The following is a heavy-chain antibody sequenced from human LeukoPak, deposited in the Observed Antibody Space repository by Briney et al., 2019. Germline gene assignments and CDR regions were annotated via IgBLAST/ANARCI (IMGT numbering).Heavy chain of an antibody. J-gene: IGHJ4*02. CDR2: ISAYDGNT. Sequence: GASVKVSCKASGCTFTSYGISWVRQAPGQGLEWMGWISAYDGNTNFAQKLQGRVTMTTDTSTSTAYMELSSLRSEDTAMYYCAIMSRVDTGKSPFDDWGQGSLVTVSS. V-gene: IGHV1-18*01. CDR3: AIMSRVDTGKSPFDD. D-gene: IGHD5-18*01. CDR1: GCTFTSYG.